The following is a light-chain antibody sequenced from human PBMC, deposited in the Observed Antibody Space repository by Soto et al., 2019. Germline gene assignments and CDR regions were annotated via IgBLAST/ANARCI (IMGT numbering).Light chain of an antibody. CDR2: GAS. CDR3: QQYNSYPWT. Sequence: EIVLTQSPGTLSLSPGERATLSCRASQSVSSSYLAWYQQKPGQAPRLLIYGASRRATGIPDRFSGSGSGTEFTLTISSLQPEDFATYYCQQYNSYPWTFGQGTKVDIK. CDR1: QSVSSSY. V-gene: IGKV3-20*01. J-gene: IGKJ1*01.